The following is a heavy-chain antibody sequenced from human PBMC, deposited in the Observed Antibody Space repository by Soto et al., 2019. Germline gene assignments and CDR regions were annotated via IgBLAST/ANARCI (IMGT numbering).Heavy chain of an antibody. V-gene: IGHV4-59*01. CDR3: ARRGADSSGYYHF. Sequence: SETLSLTCTVSGGSISSYYWSWIRQSPGKGLEWIGYIYYSGSTDYNPSLKSRVTISVDSSKNQFSLKLSSVTAADTAVYYCARRGADSSGYYHFWGQGTLVTVSS. J-gene: IGHJ4*02. CDR1: GGSISSYY. CDR2: IYYSGST. D-gene: IGHD3-22*01.